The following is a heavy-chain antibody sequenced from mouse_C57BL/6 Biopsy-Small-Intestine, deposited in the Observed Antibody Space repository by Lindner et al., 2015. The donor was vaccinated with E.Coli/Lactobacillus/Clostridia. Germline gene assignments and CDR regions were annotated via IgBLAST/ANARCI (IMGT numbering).Heavy chain of an antibody. J-gene: IGHJ3*01. CDR1: GFNIKDDY. V-gene: IGHV14-4*01. CDR2: IDPENGDT. CDR3: TGGGARFAY. Sequence: VQLQESGAELVRPGASVKLSCTASGFNIKDDYMHWVKQRPEQGLEWIGWIDPENGDTEYASKFQGKATITADTSSNTAYLQLSSLTSEDTAVYYCTGGGARFAYWGQGTLVTVSA.